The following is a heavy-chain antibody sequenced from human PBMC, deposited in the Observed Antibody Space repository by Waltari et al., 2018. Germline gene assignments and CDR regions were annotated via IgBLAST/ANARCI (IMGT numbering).Heavy chain of an antibody. D-gene: IGHD3-3*01. CDR3: ARLWATLRFLEWLTEVDRFDV. Sequence: QVQLQQWGPGLLKPSETLSLTCGIFGGSFSAYYWSWISQSPGKGLEWIGEINHSGDTNYNPSLKSRLTISADTSKNHFSLKLTSVTAADTGVYFCARLWATLRFLEWLTEVDRFDVWGPGTMVTVSS. CDR1: GGSFSAYY. V-gene: IGHV4-34*01. J-gene: IGHJ3*01. CDR2: INHSGDT.